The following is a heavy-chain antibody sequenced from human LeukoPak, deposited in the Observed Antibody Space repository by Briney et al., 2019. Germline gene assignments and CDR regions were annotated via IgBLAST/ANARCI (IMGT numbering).Heavy chain of an antibody. CDR2: TYYRSKWYN. D-gene: IGHD4/OR15-4a*01. J-gene: IGHJ4*02. CDR1: GDSVSSNSAA. CDR3: ARHDYDVGKYYFDY. Sequence: SQTLSLTCAISGDSVSSNSAAWNWIRQSPSRGLEWLGRTYYRSKWYNDYAVSVKSRITISPDTSKNQFSLKLSSLNAADTAIYYCARHDYDVGKYYFDYWGQGTLVTVSS. V-gene: IGHV6-1*01.